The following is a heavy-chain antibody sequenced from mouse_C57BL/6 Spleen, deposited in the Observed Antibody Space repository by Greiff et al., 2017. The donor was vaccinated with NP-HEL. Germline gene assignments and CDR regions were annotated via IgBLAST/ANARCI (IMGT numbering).Heavy chain of an antibody. CDR2: IYPNSGST. J-gene: IGHJ4*01. D-gene: IGHD3-1*01. Sequence: VQLQQPGAELVKPGASVKLSCKASGYTFTSYWMHWVKQRPGQGLEWIGMIYPNSGSTNYNEKFKSKATLTVDKSSSTAYMQHSSLTSEDSAVYYCARNGQLGAMDYWGQGTSVTVSS. CDR1: GYTFTSYW. V-gene: IGHV1-64*01. CDR3: ARNGQLGAMDY.